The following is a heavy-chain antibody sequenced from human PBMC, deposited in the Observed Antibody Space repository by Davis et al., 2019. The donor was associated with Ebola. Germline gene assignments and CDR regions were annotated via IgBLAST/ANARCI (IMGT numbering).Heavy chain of an antibody. CDR1: GGSISSYY. V-gene: IGHV4-59*01. CDR2: IYYSGST. Sequence: SETLSLTCTVSGGSISSYYWSWIRQPPGKGLEWIGYIYYSGSTNYNPSLKSRVTISVDTSKNQFSLKLSSVTAADTAVYYCARGNGSSTPLVYYYYGMDVWGKGTTVTVSS. J-gene: IGHJ6*04. CDR3: ARGNGSSTPLVYYYYGMDV. D-gene: IGHD6-6*01.